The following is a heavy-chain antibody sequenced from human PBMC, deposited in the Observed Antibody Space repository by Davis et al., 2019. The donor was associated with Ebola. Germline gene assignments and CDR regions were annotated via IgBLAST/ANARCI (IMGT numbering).Heavy chain of an antibody. Sequence: ASVKVSCKASGYTFTGYYMHWVRQAPGQGLEWMGWINPNSGGTNYAQKFQGWVTMTRDTSISTAYMELSRLRSDDTAVYYCARGGDIVVVPAALYYYGMDVWGQGTTVTVSS. J-gene: IGHJ6*02. D-gene: IGHD2-2*01. CDR2: INPNSGGT. CDR3: ARGGDIVVVPAALYYYGMDV. CDR1: GYTFTGYY. V-gene: IGHV1-2*04.